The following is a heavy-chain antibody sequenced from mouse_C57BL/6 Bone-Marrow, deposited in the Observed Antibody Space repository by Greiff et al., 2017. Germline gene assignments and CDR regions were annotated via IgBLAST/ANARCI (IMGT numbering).Heavy chain of an antibody. CDR2: ISNLAYSI. V-gene: IGHV5-15*01. D-gene: IGHD2-2*01. CDR3: ARQNGCEEPFAY. J-gene: IGHJ3*01. CDR1: GFTFSDYG. Sequence: EVMLVESGGGLVQPGGSLKLSCAASGFTFSDYGMAWVRQAPRKGPEWVAFISNLAYSIYYADTVTGRFTISRENAKNTLYLEMSSLRSEDTAMYYCARQNGCEEPFAYWGQGTLVTVSA.